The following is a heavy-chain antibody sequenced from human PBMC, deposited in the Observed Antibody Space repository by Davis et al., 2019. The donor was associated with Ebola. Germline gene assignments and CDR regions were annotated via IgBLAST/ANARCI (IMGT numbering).Heavy chain of an antibody. D-gene: IGHD4-23*01. CDR2: ISYDGSNK. CDR1: GFTFSTYG. Sequence: PGGSLRLSCAASGFTFSTYGMHWVRQAPGKGLDWVTIISYDGSNKYYADSVKGRFTISRDNSKNTLFLQMNSLRAEDTAVYYCARESTVVTRGYFDLWGRGTLVSVSS. V-gene: IGHV3-30*03. J-gene: IGHJ2*01. CDR3: ARESTVVTRGYFDL.